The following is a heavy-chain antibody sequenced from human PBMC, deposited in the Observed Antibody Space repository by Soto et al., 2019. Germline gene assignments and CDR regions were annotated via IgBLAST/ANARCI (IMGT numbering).Heavy chain of an antibody. D-gene: IGHD2-2*01. J-gene: IGHJ5*02. CDR3: TKRLDDVSTPSTWLDP. V-gene: IGHV5-51*01. Sequence: PGESLKISCKGSEYSFANQWIGWVRQMPGKGLEWVGIISPDTSRTLYSPSLQGQVTISVDKSISTAYLQWNSLKASDTAMYYCTKRLDDVSTPSTWLDPWGQGTLVTVSS. CDR2: ISPDTSRT. CDR1: EYSFANQW.